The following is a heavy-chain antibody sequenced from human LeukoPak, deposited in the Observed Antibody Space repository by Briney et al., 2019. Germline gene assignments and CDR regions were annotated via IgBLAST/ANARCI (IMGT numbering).Heavy chain of an antibody. CDR3: AKNDCSSTSCYISAFDY. CDR2: ISGSGGST. Sequence: PGGSLRLSCAAPGFTFSSYAMSWVRQAPGKGLEWVSAISGSGGSTYYADSVKGRFTISRDNSKNTLYLQMNSLRAEDTAVYYCAKNDCSSTSCYISAFDYWGQGTLVTVSS. J-gene: IGHJ4*02. D-gene: IGHD2-2*02. CDR1: GFTFSSYA. V-gene: IGHV3-23*01.